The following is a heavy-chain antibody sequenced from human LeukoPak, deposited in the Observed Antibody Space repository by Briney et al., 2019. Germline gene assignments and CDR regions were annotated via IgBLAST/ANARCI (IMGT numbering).Heavy chain of an antibody. D-gene: IGHD3-3*02. V-gene: IGHV3-74*01. CDR1: GFTFSTYW. Sequence: GGSLRLSCAASGFTFSTYWMHWVRQAPGKGLVWVSRISSDGSNTNYADSVKGRFTISRDNANNTLYLQMSSLRAEDTAVYYCVLVSLTPGWGQGTLVTVSS. J-gene: IGHJ4*02. CDR2: ISSDGSNT. CDR3: VLVSLTPG.